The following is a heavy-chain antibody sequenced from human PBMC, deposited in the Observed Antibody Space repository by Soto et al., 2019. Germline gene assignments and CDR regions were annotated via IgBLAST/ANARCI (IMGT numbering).Heavy chain of an antibody. CDR2: INHSGST. CDR3: ARSVFP. CDR1: GGSFSGYY. V-gene: IGHV4-34*01. Sequence: PXXTLSLPCAVYGGSFSGYYWSWIRQPPRKGLEWIGEINHSGSTNYNPSLKSRVTISVDTSKNQFSLKLTSVTAADTAVYYCARSVFPWGQGTLVTVSS. J-gene: IGHJ5*02.